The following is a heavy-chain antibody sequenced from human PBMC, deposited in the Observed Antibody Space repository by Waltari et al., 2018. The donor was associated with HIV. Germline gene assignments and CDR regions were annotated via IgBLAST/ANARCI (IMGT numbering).Heavy chain of an antibody. Sequence: QIALKESGPALVRPTQTLTVTCSFSGFSLKTVGVGMAWIRQPPGGALEWLAVIYWHGEERYSTSLDLRLNITKDRSKNEVVLTMSNMGPVDTGTYFCAHTLGTGAVYFDHWGQGIPVTVSS. CDR3: AHTLGTGAVYFDH. V-gene: IGHV2-5*01. CDR2: IYWHGEE. CDR1: GFSLKTVGVG. D-gene: IGHD3-16*01. J-gene: IGHJ4*02.